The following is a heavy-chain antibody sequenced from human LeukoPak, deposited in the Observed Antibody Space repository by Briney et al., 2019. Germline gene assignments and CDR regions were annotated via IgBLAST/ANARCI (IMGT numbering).Heavy chain of an antibody. CDR3: TRWDNSGYYSLDY. Sequence: GGSLRLSCAASGFTFSNYWMHWVRQAPEKGLVWVSRINTDGSSTNYADSVKGRFTISRDNARNTLYLQMNSLRAEDTAVYYCTRWDNSGYYSLDYWGQGTLVTVSS. V-gene: IGHV3-74*01. CDR2: INTDGSST. D-gene: IGHD3-22*01. CDR1: GFTFSNYW. J-gene: IGHJ4*02.